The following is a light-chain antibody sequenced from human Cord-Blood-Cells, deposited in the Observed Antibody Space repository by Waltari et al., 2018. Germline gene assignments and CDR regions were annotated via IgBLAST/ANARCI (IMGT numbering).Light chain of an antibody. CDR1: QSVRSY. Sequence: EIVLTQSPATLSLSPGERATLSCRASQSVRSYLAWYQPKPGQAPRLLIYDASNRATGIPARFSGSGAGTDFTLTISSLEPEDFAVYYCQQRSNWPPSITFGQGTRLEIK. CDR3: QQRSNWPPSIT. J-gene: IGKJ5*01. CDR2: DAS. V-gene: IGKV3-11*01.